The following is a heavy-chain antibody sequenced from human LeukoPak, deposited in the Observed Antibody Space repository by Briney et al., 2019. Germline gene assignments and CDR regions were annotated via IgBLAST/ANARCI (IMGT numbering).Heavy chain of an antibody. CDR2: INTDGSIT. D-gene: IGHD3-10*01. CDR3: ARDRGPRTGFMVREAYDY. V-gene: IGHV3-74*01. CDR1: GFTFSDYW. Sequence: PGGSLRLSCAASGFTFSDYWIHWVRQAPGKGLVWVSRINTDGSITNYADSVKGRFSISRDNAKNTLYLQMSSLRAEDTAVYYCARDRGPRTGFMVREAYDYWGQGTLVPVSS. J-gene: IGHJ4*02.